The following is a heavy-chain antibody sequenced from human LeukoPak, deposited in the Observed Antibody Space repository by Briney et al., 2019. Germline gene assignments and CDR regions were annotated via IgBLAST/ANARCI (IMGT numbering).Heavy chain of an antibody. J-gene: IGHJ4*02. CDR1: GFTFSSYA. V-gene: IGHV3-23*01. CDR3: AKAIQVVVYYY. D-gene: IGHD3-22*01. CDR2: ISGSGGST. Sequence: GGSLRLSCAASGFTFSSYAMSWVRQAPGKGLEWVPAISGSGGSTYYADSVKGRFTISRDNSKNTLYLQMNSLRAEDTAVYYCAKAIQVVVYYYWGQGTLVTVSS.